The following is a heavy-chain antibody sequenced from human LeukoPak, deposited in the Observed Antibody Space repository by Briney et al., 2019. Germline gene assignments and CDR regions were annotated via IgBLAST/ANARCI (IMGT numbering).Heavy chain of an antibody. CDR3: ARVLSGSWDWFDP. CDR1: GFIFSNYG. Sequence: GGSLRLSCAASGFIFSNYGMHWVRQAPGKGLEWVSRINPDGSTTTYADSVKGRCTISRDNVKNTVYLQMNSLRAEDTAVYYCARVLSGSWDWFDPWGQGTLVTVSS. D-gene: IGHD3-22*01. J-gene: IGHJ5*02. V-gene: IGHV3-74*01. CDR2: INPDGSTT.